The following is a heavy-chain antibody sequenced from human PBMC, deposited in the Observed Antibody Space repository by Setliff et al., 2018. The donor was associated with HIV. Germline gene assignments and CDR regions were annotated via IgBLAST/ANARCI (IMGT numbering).Heavy chain of an antibody. CDR3: ARGGENMKNYYYYYMDV. J-gene: IGHJ6*03. CDR2: IFHSGST. Sequence: SETLSLTCAVYGASFSDYYWSWIRQPPGKGLEWIGEIFHSGSTTYNPSLKSRVTISVDMSKNQFSLNLSSVTAADTAVYYCARGGENMKNYYYYYMDVWGKGTTVTVSS. V-gene: IGHV4-34*01. CDR1: GASFSDYY. D-gene: IGHD3-16*01.